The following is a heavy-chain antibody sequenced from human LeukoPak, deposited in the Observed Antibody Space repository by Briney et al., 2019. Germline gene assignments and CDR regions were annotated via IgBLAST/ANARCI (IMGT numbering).Heavy chain of an antibody. J-gene: IGHJ4*02. CDR2: IKSDGSST. CDR1: GFTFSSYW. D-gene: IGHD3-22*01. Sequence: GGSLRLSCAASGFTFSSYWMHWVRHAPGKGLVWVSRIKSDGSSTNYADSVKGRFTVSRDNAKNTLYLHINSLRAEDTAIYYCIRSVSDGSGYYRVLEYWGQGTLVTVSS. V-gene: IGHV3-74*01. CDR3: IRSVSDGSGYYRVLEY.